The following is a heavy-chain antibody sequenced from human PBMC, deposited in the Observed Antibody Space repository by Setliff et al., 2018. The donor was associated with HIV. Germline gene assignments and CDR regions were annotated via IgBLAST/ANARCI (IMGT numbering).Heavy chain of an antibody. CDR2: IYYSGST. CDR3: ARRGAYYDILTGYRSHYFDY. CDR1: GGSISSSDYY. Sequence: SCTVSGGSISSSDYYWGWIRQPPGKGLEWIGSIYYSGSTYYNPSLKSRVTISVDTSKNQFSLKLSSVTAADTAVYYCARRGAYYDILTGYRSHYFDYWGQGTLVTVSS. D-gene: IGHD3-9*01. V-gene: IGHV4-39*01. J-gene: IGHJ4*02.